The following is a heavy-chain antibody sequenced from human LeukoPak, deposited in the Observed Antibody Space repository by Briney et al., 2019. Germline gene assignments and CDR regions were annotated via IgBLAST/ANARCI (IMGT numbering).Heavy chain of an antibody. CDR3: ARVFSSAYDTSFDY. J-gene: IGHJ4*02. CDR2: TYYRSKWYN. D-gene: IGHD5-12*01. CDR1: GDSVSINSAA. V-gene: IGHV6-1*01. Sequence: SQTLSLTFAISGDSVSINSAAWNWIRQSPSRGLEWLGRTYYRSKWYNGYAVSVKSRVTINPDTSKNQFSLQLNSVTPEDTAVYYCARVFSSAYDTSFDYWGQGTLVTVSS.